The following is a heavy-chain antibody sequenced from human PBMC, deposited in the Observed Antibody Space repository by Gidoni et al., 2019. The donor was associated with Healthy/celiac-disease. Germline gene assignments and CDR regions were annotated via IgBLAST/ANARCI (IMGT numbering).Heavy chain of an antibody. D-gene: IGHD3-10*01. CDR1: GGTFSSYT. Sequence: QVQLVQSGAEVKKPGSSVKVSCKASGGTFSSYTISWVRQAPGQGLEWMGRIIPILGIANYAQKFQGRVTITADKSTSTAYMELSSLRSEDTAVYYCARGAAGGRFGAYYYGMDVWGQGTTVTVSS. J-gene: IGHJ6*02. CDR2: IIPILGIA. CDR3: ARGAAGGRFGAYYYGMDV. V-gene: IGHV1-69*02.